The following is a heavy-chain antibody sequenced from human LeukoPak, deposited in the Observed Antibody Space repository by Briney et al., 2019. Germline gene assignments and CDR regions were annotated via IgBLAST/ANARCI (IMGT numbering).Heavy chain of an antibody. CDR1: GFSFSSYW. D-gene: IGHD6-19*01. Sequence: GGSLRLSCAASGFSFSSYWMTWVRQAPGKGLEWVANIKQDGNEQYYVDSVKGRFTISRDNAKNSLYLQMNSLRAEDTAVYYCARDCGRSDWSHIADFWGQGTLVTVSS. CDR3: ARDCGRSDWSHIADF. CDR2: IKQDGNEQ. J-gene: IGHJ4*02. V-gene: IGHV3-7*01.